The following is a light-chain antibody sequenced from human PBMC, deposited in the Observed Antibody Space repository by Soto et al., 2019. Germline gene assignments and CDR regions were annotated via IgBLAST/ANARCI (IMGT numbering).Light chain of an antibody. CDR3: LPFYGDGVV. CDR2: STT. CDR1: TGAVTSGYY. J-gene: IGLJ2*01. Sequence: QAVVTQEPSLTVSPGGTVTLTCASSTGAVTSGYYPNWFQQKPGQPPRALIYSTTYKHSWTPARFSGSLLGGKAALTLSGVQPEEEADYYCLPFYGDGVVFGGGTKLTVL. V-gene: IGLV7-43*01.